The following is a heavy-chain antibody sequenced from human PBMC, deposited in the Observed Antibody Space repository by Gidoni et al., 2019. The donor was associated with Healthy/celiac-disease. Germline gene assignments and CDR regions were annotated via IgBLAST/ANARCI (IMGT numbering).Heavy chain of an antibody. CDR1: GFPCSSYW. J-gene: IGHJ3*02. CDR2: INSDGSST. D-gene: IGHD1-26*01. Sequence: EVQLVESGGGLVQPGGSLRLSCAASGFPCSSYWMHWVRQAPGKWLVWVSRINSDGSSTSYADSVKGRFTISRDNAKNTLYRKMKSRRAEDTAVYYGAREQWELDAFDIWGQGTMVTVSS. V-gene: IGHV3-74*01. CDR3: AREQWELDAFDI.